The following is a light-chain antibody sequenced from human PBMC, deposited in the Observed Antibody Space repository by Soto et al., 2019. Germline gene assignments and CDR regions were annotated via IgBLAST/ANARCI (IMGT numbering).Light chain of an antibody. V-gene: IGKV1-5*01. CDR3: QQYHSYST. Sequence: DIQMTQSPSTLSASVGDRVTNTCRASQSMSTWLAWYQQKPGKAPKLLIYDASSLESGFPSRFSGSGSGTEFTLTISSLQPDDLATYYCQQYHSYSTFGQGTKV. CDR1: QSMSTW. J-gene: IGKJ1*01. CDR2: DAS.